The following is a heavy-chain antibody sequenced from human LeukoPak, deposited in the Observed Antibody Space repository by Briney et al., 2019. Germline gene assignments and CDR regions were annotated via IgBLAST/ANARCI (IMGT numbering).Heavy chain of an antibody. CDR3: AKGGDFWSGLEYFQH. V-gene: IGHV3-23*01. Sequence: GGSLRLSCAASGFTFSSYAMSWVRQAPGKGLEWVSAISGTISSTYYADSVKGRFTISRDNSKNTLYLQMNSLRAEDTAVYYCAKGGDFWSGLEYFQHWGQGTLVTVSS. D-gene: IGHD3-3*01. CDR2: ISGTISST. J-gene: IGHJ1*01. CDR1: GFTFSSYA.